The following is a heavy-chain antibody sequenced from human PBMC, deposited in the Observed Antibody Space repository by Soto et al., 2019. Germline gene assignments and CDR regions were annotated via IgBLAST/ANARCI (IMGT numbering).Heavy chain of an antibody. V-gene: IGHV1-69*13. CDR2: IIPIFGTA. J-gene: IGHJ6*02. Sequence: GASVKVSCKASGGTFSSYAISWVRQAPGQGLEWMGGIIPIFGTADYAQIFQGRVTITADESTSTAYMELSSLRSEDTAVYYCTKYSGSGNYYYYNGMDVWGQGTTVTVSS. CDR3: TKYSGSGNYYYYNGMDV. D-gene: IGHD3-10*01. CDR1: GGTFSSYA.